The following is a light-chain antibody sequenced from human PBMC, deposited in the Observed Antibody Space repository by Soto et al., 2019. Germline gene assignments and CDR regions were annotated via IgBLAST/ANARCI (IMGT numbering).Light chain of an antibody. J-gene: IGKJ1*01. CDR1: QGISSY. CDR2: AAS. Sequence: DIQMTQSPSSLSASVGDRVTITCRASQGISSYLAWYQQKPGKVPKLLIYAASTLQSGVPSQFSGSGSGTDFTLTISSLQPEDVATYYCQKYNSAFATFGQGTKVEIK. CDR3: QKYNSAFAT. V-gene: IGKV1-27*01.